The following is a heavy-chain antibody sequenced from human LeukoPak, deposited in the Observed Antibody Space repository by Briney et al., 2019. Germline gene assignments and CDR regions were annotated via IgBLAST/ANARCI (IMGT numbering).Heavy chain of an antibody. Sequence: SETLSLTCAVYGGSFSGYYWSWIRQPPGKGLEWIGEINHSGSTNYNPSLKSRVTISVDTSKNQFSLKLSSVTAADTAVYYCARGGVVVVTAIGYWGREPWSPSPQ. V-gene: IGHV4-34*01. J-gene: IGHJ4*02. CDR2: INHSGST. CDR1: GGSFSGYY. D-gene: IGHD2-21*02. CDR3: ARGGVVVVTAIGY.